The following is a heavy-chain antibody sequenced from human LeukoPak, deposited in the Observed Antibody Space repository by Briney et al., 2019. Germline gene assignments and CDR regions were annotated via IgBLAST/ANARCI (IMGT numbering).Heavy chain of an antibody. CDR2: ISPSATGVT. CDR3: ASAPFRSFFDS. D-gene: IGHD2/OR15-2a*01. J-gene: IGHJ4*02. Sequence: SETLSLTGTVGSGSSSDYYWAWHGPAAGQGREYIGRISPSATGVTSYAASRMRRVTVSVEPTKNQLSLKLTSVPSADTAVYYCASAPFRSFFDSWGQGTLVTVSS. V-gene: IGHV4-4*07. CDR1: SGSSSDYY.